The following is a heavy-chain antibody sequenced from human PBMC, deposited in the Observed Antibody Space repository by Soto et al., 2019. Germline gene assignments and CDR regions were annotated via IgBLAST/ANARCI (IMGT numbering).Heavy chain of an antibody. V-gene: IGHV5-51*01. Sequence: GESLKNSCKGSGYTFTRHWIGWVRQMHGKGLEWLGIIYPGDSDTRYSPSFQGQVTFSADKSISTAYLQWSSLKASDTAMYYCVRVGLVGPTSLSNAWFDPWGQGTLVTVS. CDR3: VRVGLVGPTSLSNAWFDP. CDR2: IYPGDSDT. D-gene: IGHD1-26*01. CDR1: GYTFTRHW. J-gene: IGHJ5*02.